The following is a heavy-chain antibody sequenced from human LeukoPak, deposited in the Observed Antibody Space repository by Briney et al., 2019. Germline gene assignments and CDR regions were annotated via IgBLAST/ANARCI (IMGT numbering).Heavy chain of an antibody. CDR3: ARRASSSSRWEYGMDV. Sequence: GESLKISCKGSGYSFTSYWIGWVRQLPRKGLEWMGIIYPGDSDTRYSPSFQGQVTISADKSISTAYLQWSSLKASDTAMYYCARRASSSSRWEYGMDVWGQGTTVTVSS. D-gene: IGHD6-13*01. CDR2: IYPGDSDT. CDR1: GYSFTSYW. J-gene: IGHJ6*02. V-gene: IGHV5-51*01.